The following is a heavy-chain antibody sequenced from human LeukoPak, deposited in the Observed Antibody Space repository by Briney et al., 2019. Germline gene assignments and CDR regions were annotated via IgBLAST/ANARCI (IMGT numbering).Heavy chain of an antibody. CDR2: INHDGSST. J-gene: IGHJ4*02. Sequence: GGSLRLSCATSGFTFSTFWMHWVRQAPEKGLVWVSRINHDGSSTNYADSVKGRFTISRDNAKNTLYLQMNSLRAEDTAVYYCVRDWGYDSSGYWQKYFDTWGQGTLVTVSS. CDR1: GFTFSTFW. CDR3: VRDWGYDSSGYWQKYFDT. V-gene: IGHV3-74*01. D-gene: IGHD3-22*01.